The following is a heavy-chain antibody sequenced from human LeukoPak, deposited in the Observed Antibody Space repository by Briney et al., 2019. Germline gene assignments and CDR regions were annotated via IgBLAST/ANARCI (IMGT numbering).Heavy chain of an antibody. V-gene: IGHV1-69*05. D-gene: IGHD3-3*01. CDR2: IIPIFGTA. CDR3: ARARFLEWLSHRIGGYYYYYYMDV. Sequence: SVKVSCKASGYTLTSYGISWVRQAPGQGLEWMGAIIPIFGTAHYAQKFQGRVTITTDESTSTAYMELSSLRSEDTAVYYCARARFLEWLSHRIGGYYYYYYMDVWGKGTTVTVSS. CDR1: GYTLTSYG. J-gene: IGHJ6*03.